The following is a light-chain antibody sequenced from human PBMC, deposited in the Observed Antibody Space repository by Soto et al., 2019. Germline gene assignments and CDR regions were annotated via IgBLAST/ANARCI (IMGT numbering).Light chain of an antibody. Sequence: QSALTQPASVSGSPGQSITISCTGTSSDVGGYNYVSWYQQHPGKAPKLMIYDVSNRPSGVSNRFSGTKSGNTASLTISGLQAEDEADYDRSSYTSSSTLVFGTGTMVTVL. CDR1: SSDVGGYNY. J-gene: IGLJ1*01. CDR2: DVS. V-gene: IGLV2-14*01. CDR3: SSYTSSSTLV.